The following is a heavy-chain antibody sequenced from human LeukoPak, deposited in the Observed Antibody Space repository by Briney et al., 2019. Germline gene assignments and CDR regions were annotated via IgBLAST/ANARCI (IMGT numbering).Heavy chain of an antibody. V-gene: IGHV4-59*08. Sequence: SETLSLTCTVSGGSISSYYWSWIRQPPGKGLEWIGYIYYSGSTNYNPSLKSRVTISVDTSKNQFSLKLSSVTAADTAVYYCARHQPKAKAKYYYDSFDAFDIWGQGTMVTVSS. J-gene: IGHJ3*02. CDR1: GGSISSYY. D-gene: IGHD3-22*01. CDR3: ARHQPKAKAKYYYDSFDAFDI. CDR2: IYYSGST.